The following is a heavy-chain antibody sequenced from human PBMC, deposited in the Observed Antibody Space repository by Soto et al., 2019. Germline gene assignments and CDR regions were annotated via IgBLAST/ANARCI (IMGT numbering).Heavy chain of an antibody. J-gene: IGHJ4*02. CDR1: GFTFSRSN. Sequence: PGGSLRLSCVASGFTFSRSNMKWVRQAPGKGLEWVSSISDGSSYIYYADSVKGRFTVSRDNAKNSLYLQMDSLRVEDTAVYYYTRAYSSSFADWGQGTLVTVSS. V-gene: IGHV3-21*01. CDR2: ISDGSSYI. CDR3: TRAYSSSFAD. D-gene: IGHD2-2*01.